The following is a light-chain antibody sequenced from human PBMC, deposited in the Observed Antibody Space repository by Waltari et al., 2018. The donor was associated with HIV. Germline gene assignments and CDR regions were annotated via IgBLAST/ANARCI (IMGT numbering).Light chain of an antibody. Sequence: QTVVTQEPSFSVSPGGTVTLTCGLSSGSVSTSNYPNWYQQTPGQAPRTSIDTPNSRSAGGPERCSGCSLGNKAARTIAGAQAEDESDYYCVRYRGSGGGVFGGGTRLTVL. V-gene: IGLV8-61*01. J-gene: IGLJ3*02. CDR1: SGSVSTSNY. CDR3: VRYRGSGGGV. CDR2: TPN.